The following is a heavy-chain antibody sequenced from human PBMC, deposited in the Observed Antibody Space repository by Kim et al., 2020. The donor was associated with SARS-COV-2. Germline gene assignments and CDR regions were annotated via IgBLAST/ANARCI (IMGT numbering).Heavy chain of an antibody. D-gene: IGHD5-12*01. CDR2: A. Sequence: ANYAQKFQGGVTITADESTSTAYMELSSLRSEDTAVYYCARKMAPLGMDVWGQGTTVTVSS. V-gene: IGHV1-69*01. CDR3: ARKMAPLGMDV. J-gene: IGHJ6*02.